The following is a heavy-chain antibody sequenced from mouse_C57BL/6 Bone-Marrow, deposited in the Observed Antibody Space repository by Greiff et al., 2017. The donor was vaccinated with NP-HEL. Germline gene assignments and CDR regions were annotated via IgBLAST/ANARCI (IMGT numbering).Heavy chain of an antibody. J-gene: IGHJ4*01. CDR3: ARDRVGIDYYGSSYVPLYAMDD. D-gene: IGHD1-1*01. Sequence: EVQLVESGGGLVKPGGSLKLSCAASGFTFTSYAMSWVRQTPDQRLEWVATISPGGSYTYYPDNVKGRFTISRDNAKNNLYLQMSHLKSEDTAMYYCARDRVGIDYYGSSYVPLYAMDDWGQGTSVTVAS. CDR2: ISPGGSYT. V-gene: IGHV5-4*01. CDR1: GFTFTSYA.